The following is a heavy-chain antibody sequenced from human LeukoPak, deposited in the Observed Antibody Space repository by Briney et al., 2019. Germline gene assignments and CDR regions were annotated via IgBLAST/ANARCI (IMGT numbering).Heavy chain of an antibody. CDR1: GGSISSSSYY. CDR2: IYYSGST. D-gene: IGHD3-10*01. CDR3: ARRAMSRGVTQYYFDY. Sequence: SETLSLTCTVSGGSISSSSYYWGWIRQPPGKGLEWIGSIYYSGSTYYNSSLMSRITISVDASKNQFSLRLRSVTAADTAVYYCARRAMSRGVTQYYFDYWGQGILVTVSS. V-gene: IGHV4-39*01. J-gene: IGHJ4*02.